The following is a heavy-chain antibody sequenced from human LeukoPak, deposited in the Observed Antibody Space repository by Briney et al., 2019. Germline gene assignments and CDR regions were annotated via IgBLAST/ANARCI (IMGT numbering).Heavy chain of an antibody. Sequence: SETLSLTCAVYGGSFSGYYWSWIRQPPGKGLEWIGEINHSGSTNYNPSLKSRVTISVDTSKNQFSLKLSSVTAADTAVYYCASSSTVRGVKYFDYWGQGTLVTVSS. V-gene: IGHV4-34*01. CDR1: GGSFSGYY. D-gene: IGHD3-10*01. CDR2: INHSGST. CDR3: ASSSTVRGVKYFDY. J-gene: IGHJ4*02.